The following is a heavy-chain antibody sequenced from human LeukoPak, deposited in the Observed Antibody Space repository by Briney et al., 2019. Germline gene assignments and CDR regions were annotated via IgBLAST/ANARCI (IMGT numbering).Heavy chain of an antibody. CDR3: ARASFYYDFWSGYYRNWFDP. V-gene: IGHV4-34*01. Sequence: SETPSLTCAVYGGSFSGYYWSWIRQPPGKGLEWIGEINHSGSTNYNPSLKSRVTISVDTSKDQFSLKLSSVTAADTAVYYCARASFYYDFWSGYYRNWFDPWGQGTLVTVSS. J-gene: IGHJ5*02. CDR1: GGSFSGYY. CDR2: INHSGST. D-gene: IGHD3-3*01.